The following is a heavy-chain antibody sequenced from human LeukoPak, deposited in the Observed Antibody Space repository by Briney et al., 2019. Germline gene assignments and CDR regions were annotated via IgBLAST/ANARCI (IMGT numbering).Heavy chain of an antibody. Sequence: SETLSLTCTVSGGSISNYYWSWIRQPPGKGLEWIGYIYYSGSTNYNASLGSRVTISVDTSKNEFSLKLSSVTAADTAVYYCARLGISHDSGWKNWFDPWGQGTLVTVSS. CDR1: GGSISNYY. CDR3: ARLGISHDSGWKNWFDP. D-gene: IGHD6-19*01. V-gene: IGHV4-59*08. CDR2: IYYSGST. J-gene: IGHJ5*02.